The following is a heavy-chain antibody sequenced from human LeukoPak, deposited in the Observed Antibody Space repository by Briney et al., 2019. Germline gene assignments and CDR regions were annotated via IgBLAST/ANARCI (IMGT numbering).Heavy chain of an antibody. CDR3: AREGQLELHYDY. V-gene: IGHV3-23*01. CDR1: GFTFSSYA. D-gene: IGHD1-7*01. Sequence: GGSLRLSCAASGFTFSSYAMSWVRQAPGKGLEWVSAISGSGGSTYYADSVKGRFTISRDNAKNSLYLQMNSLRAEDTAVYYCAREGQLELHYDYWGQGTLVTVSS. J-gene: IGHJ4*02. CDR2: ISGSGGST.